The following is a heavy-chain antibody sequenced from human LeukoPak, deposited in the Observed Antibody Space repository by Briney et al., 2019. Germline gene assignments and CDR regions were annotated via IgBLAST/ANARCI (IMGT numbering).Heavy chain of an antibody. CDR2: ISYDGNNK. Sequence: GRSLRLSCAASGFTFSTYAMHWVRQAPGKGLEWVAVISYDGNNKYYTDSVKGRFTISRDNSKTTLYLQMNSLRDEDTAVYYCAKEIEEGSSWYTFDYWGQGTLVTVSS. D-gene: IGHD6-13*01. V-gene: IGHV3-30*10. CDR3: AKEIEEGSSWYTFDY. J-gene: IGHJ4*02. CDR1: GFTFSTYA.